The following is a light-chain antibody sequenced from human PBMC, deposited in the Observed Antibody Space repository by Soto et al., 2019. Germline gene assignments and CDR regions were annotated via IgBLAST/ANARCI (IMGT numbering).Light chain of an antibody. CDR2: AAS. CDR1: QAINSW. Sequence: DIQMTQSPSAVSASVGDRVTITCRASQAINSWLAWYQQKPGKAPKVLIYAASSLQSGVPSRFSGSGSGTEFTLTISNLQPEDSATYYCQQANRFPYTFGQGTKLEIK. J-gene: IGKJ2*01. CDR3: QQANRFPYT. V-gene: IGKV1D-12*01.